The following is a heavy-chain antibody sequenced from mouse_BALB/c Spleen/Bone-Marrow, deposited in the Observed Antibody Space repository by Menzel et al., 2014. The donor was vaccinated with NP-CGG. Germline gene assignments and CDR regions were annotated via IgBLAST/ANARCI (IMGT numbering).Heavy chain of an antibody. V-gene: IGHV5-6*01. CDR3: ARHRDAMDY. Sequence: EVKLVESGGDLVKPGGSLKLSCAASGFTFSSYGMPWVRQTPDQRLEWVATISSGGSYTYYPASVKGRFTISRDTAKNTMCLQTKSLESEDTARYYCARHRDAMDYWGQGTSVTVSS. CDR1: GFTFSSYG. CDR2: ISSGGSYT. D-gene: IGHD3-3*01. J-gene: IGHJ4*01.